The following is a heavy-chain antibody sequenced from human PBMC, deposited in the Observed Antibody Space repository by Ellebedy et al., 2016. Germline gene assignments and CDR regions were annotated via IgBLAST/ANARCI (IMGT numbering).Heavy chain of an antibody. Sequence: GSLRLSXAVYGGSFSGYYWSWIRQPPGKGLEWIGEINHSGSTNYNPSLKSRVTISVDTSKNQFSLKLSSVTAADTAVYYCARGHYDFWSGYFYDPWGQGTLVTVSS. D-gene: IGHD3-3*01. CDR2: INHSGST. CDR3: ARGHYDFWSGYFYDP. J-gene: IGHJ5*02. CDR1: GGSFSGYY. V-gene: IGHV4-34*01.